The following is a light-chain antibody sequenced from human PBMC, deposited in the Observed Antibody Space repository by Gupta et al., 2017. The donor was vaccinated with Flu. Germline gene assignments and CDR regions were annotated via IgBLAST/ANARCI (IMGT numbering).Light chain of an antibody. J-gene: IGKJ3*01. CDR3: MQGKQCPNT. Sequence: VTLGQPASISCRSSQSLVHSDGNTYLNWFLQRPGQSPRRLIYKISNRHSGVPDRFSGSGSGTDFTLKISRVEAEDVGVYYCMQGKQCPNTFGHGTKVDIK. CDR1: QSLVHSDGNTY. CDR2: KIS. V-gene: IGKV2-30*02.